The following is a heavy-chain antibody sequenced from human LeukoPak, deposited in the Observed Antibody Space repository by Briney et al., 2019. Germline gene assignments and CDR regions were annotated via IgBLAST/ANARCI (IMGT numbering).Heavy chain of an antibody. CDR3: ARGRGYCSSTSCHNWFDP. J-gene: IGHJ5*02. CDR1: GYTFTGYY. D-gene: IGHD2-2*01. V-gene: IGHV1-2*02. Sequence: ASVKVSCKASGYTFTGYYMHWVRQAPGQGLEWTGWINPNSGGTNYAQKFQGRVTMTRDTSISTAYMELSRLRSDDTAVYYCARGRGYCSSTSCHNWFDPWGQGTLVTVSS. CDR2: INPNSGGT.